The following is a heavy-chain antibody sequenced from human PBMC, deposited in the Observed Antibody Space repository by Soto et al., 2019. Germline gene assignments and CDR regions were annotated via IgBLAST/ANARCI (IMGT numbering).Heavy chain of an antibody. D-gene: IGHD3-3*01. CDR3: ARGLWYDFWSGYLNDAFDI. V-gene: IGHV3-7*01. Sequence: GGSLRLSCAASGFPFSSYWMSWVRQAPGKGLEWVANIKQDGSEKYYVDSVKGRFTISRDNAKNSLYLQMNSLRAEDTAVYYCARGLWYDFWSGYLNDAFDIWGQGTMVT. CDR1: GFPFSSYW. J-gene: IGHJ3*02. CDR2: IKQDGSEK.